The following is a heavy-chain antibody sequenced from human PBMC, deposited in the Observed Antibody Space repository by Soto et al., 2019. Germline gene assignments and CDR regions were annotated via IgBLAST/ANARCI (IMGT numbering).Heavy chain of an antibody. V-gene: IGHV3-30*18. CDR1: GFTFSSYG. CDR2: ISYDGSNK. Sequence: GGSLRLSCAASGFTFSSYGMHWVRQAPGKGLEWVAVISYDGSNKYYADSVKGRFTISRDNSKNTLYLQMNSLRAEDTAVYYCAKDFGWVRIRDIEYFQHWGQGTLVTVSS. CDR3: AKDFGWVRIRDIEYFQH. J-gene: IGHJ1*01. D-gene: IGHD1-1*01.